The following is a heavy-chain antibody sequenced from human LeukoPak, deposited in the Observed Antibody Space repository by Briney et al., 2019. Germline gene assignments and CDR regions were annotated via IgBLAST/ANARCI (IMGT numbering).Heavy chain of an antibody. V-gene: IGHV3-30*03. D-gene: IGHD1-7*01. J-gene: IGHJ6*03. CDR2: ISNDGSDK. Sequence: GRPLRLSCAASGFTFSSNGMHWVRQVPGKGLEWVALISNDGSDKYYVDSVKGRFTISRDNFKNTLYLQMNSLRAEDTAVYYCARGAELFFYYYYMDVWGKGTTVTVSS. CDR3: ARGAELFFYYYYMDV. CDR1: GFTFSSNG.